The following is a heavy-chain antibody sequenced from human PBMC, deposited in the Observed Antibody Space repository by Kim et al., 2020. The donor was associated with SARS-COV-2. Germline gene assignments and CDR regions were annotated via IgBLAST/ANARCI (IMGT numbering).Heavy chain of an antibody. Sequence: ASVKVSCKASGYTFTGYYMHWVRQAPGQGLEWMGRINPNSGGTNYAQKFQGRVTMTRDTSISTAYMELSRLRSDDTAVYYCARGTSYDFWSGWLKPISYYYGMDVWGQGTTVTFSS. J-gene: IGHJ6*02. CDR2: INPNSGGT. CDR1: GYTFTGYY. D-gene: IGHD3-3*01. CDR3: ARGTSYDFWSGWLKPISYYYGMDV. V-gene: IGHV1-2*06.